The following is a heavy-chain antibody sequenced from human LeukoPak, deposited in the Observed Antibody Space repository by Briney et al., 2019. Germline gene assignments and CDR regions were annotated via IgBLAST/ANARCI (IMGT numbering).Heavy chain of an antibody. CDR2: ISSASNTI. J-gene: IGHJ5*02. Sequence: PGGSPRLSCAASGFTFSSYSMNWVRQAPGKGLEWISYISSASNTIYYADSVKGRFTISRDNAKNSVYLQMNSLRAEDTAMYYCARDGWFGDYNWFDPWGQGTLVTVSS. CDR3: ARDGWFGDYNWFDP. D-gene: IGHD3-10*01. V-gene: IGHV3-48*01. CDR1: GFTFSSYS.